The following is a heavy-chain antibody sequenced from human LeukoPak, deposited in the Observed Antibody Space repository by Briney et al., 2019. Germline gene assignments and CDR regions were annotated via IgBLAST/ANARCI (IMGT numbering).Heavy chain of an antibody. V-gene: IGHV4-39*01. J-gene: IGHJ4*02. CDR2: IYYSGST. Sequence: SQTLSLTCAVSGGSISSSSYYWGWIRQPPGKGLEWIGTIYYSGSTYYNASLKSRPTISVDTSKNQFSLKLSSVTAADTAVYYCARLSGGTQWLAPFDYWGQGTLVTVSS. CDR3: ARLSGGTQWLAPFDY. D-gene: IGHD6-19*01. CDR1: GGSISSSSYY.